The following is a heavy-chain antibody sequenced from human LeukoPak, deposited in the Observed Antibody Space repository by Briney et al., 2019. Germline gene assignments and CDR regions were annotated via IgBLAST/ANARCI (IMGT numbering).Heavy chain of an antibody. CDR1: GYTFTGYY. CDR3: ARDLHGYSYGLDY. J-gene: IGHJ4*02. CDR2: MNPNSGNT. Sequence: ASVKVSCKASGYTFTGYYMHWVRQATGQGLEWMGWMNPNSGNTGYAQKFQGRVTMTRNTSISTAYMELSSLRSEDTAVYYCARDLHGYSYGLDYWGQGTLVTVSS. D-gene: IGHD5-18*01. V-gene: IGHV1-8*02.